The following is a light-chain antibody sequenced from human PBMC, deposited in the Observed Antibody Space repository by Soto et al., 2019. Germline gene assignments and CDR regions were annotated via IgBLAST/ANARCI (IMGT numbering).Light chain of an antibody. CDR2: GAS. CDR1: QTISSNY. CDR3: QQSNTLVT. Sequence: EIVLTQSPGTLSFSPGERATLSCRATQTISSNYLAWYRPKPGQAPKIPIHGASTRATGIQDRFSASGSGTDFTLTIRSLQPEEFATDYCQQSNTLVTFGGGTKVDIK. J-gene: IGKJ4*01. V-gene: IGKV3-20*01.